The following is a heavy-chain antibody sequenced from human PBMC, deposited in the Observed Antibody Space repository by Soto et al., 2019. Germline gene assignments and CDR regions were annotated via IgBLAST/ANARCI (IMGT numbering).Heavy chain of an antibody. V-gene: IGHV4-4*02. CDR2: VYHSGTT. J-gene: IGHJ6*02. D-gene: IGHD3-10*01. Sequence: QVQLQESGPGLVKPSGTLSLTCAVSGGSISGINWWSWVRQPPGKGLEWIGEVYHSGTTNHNPSPKSRVTRSVDKSTDQFSLKLSSVTAADTAVYYCVRFGGGMDVWGQGTTVTVSS. CDR1: GGSISGINW. CDR3: VRFGGGMDV.